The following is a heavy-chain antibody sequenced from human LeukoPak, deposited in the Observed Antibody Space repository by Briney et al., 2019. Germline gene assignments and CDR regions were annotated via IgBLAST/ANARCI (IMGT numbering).Heavy chain of an antibody. Sequence: GGSLRLSCAASGFTFSSYWMHWVRQAPGKGLVWVSRINTDGSSTSYADSVKGRFTISRDNAKNTLYLQMNSLRAEDTAVYYWAREVYCSSTSCQGAFDIWGQGTMVTVSS. CDR2: INTDGSST. J-gene: IGHJ3*02. V-gene: IGHV3-74*01. D-gene: IGHD2-2*01. CDR1: GFTFSSYW. CDR3: AREVYCSSTSCQGAFDI.